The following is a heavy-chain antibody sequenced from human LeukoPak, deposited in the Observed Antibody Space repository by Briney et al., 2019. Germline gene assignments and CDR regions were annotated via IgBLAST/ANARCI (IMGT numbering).Heavy chain of an antibody. CDR1: GFTFSSYS. CDR2: ISSSSSYI. D-gene: IGHD1/OR15-1a*01. CDR3: ARDSPAGEQPLDY. J-gene: IGHJ4*02. Sequence: PGGSLRLSCAASGFTFSSYSMNWVRQAPGKGLEWVSSISSSSSYIYYADSVKGRFTISRDNAKNSLYLQMSSLRAEETAVYYCARDSPAGEQPLDYWGQGTLVTVSS. V-gene: IGHV3-21*01.